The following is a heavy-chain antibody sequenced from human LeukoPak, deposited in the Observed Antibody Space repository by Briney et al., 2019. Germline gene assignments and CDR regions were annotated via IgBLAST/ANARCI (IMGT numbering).Heavy chain of an antibody. Sequence: GGSLRLSCAASRFTFSTYWMHWVRQAPGRGLVWVSRINSDGSSTGYADSVKGRFTISRDNSKNTLYLQMNSLRADDTAVYYCVKDSSWMGEYYFDYWGQGTLVTVSS. J-gene: IGHJ4*02. D-gene: IGHD3-16*01. CDR1: RFTFSTYW. CDR3: VKDSSWMGEYYFDY. V-gene: IGHV3-74*01. CDR2: INSDGSST.